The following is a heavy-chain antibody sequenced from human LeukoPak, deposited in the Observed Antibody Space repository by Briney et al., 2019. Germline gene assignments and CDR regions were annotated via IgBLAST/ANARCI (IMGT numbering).Heavy chain of an antibody. CDR3: AKDRSGTWSFDY. CDR1: GFTFSSYS. D-gene: IGHD3-3*01. Sequence: GESLRLSCAASGFTFSSYSMNWVRQAPGKGLEWVSHISSSTNSIHYADSVKGRFTISRDNSNNTLFLQMNSLRVEDTAIYYCAKDRSGTWSFDYWGQGTLVTVSS. V-gene: IGHV3-48*01. J-gene: IGHJ4*02. CDR2: ISSSTNSI.